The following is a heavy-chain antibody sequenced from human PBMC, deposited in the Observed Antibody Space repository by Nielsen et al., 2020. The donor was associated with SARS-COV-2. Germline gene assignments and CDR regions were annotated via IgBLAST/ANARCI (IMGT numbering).Heavy chain of an antibody. D-gene: IGHD2-2*01. Sequence: GESLKISCAASGFTFSSYWMSWVRQAPGKGLEWVANIKQDGSEKYYVDSVKGRFTISRDNAKNSLYLQMNSLRAEDTAVYYCARDRLKVPAAIGYWGQVTLVTVSS. J-gene: IGHJ4*02. CDR2: IKQDGSEK. CDR1: GFTFSSYW. CDR3: ARDRLKVPAAIGY. V-gene: IGHV3-7*01.